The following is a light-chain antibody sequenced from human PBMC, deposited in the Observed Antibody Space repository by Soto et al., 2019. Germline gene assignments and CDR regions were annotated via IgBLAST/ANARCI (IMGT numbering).Light chain of an antibody. CDR1: QSIRSN. V-gene: IGKV3-15*01. CDR3: QQYNNWPRT. CDR2: GAN. Sequence: EIVMTQSPATLSVSPGERVTLSCGASQSIRSNLAWYQQKPGQAPRLLIYGANTRATGVAARFSGSGSGTEFTLTISSLQSEDFAVYYCQQYNNWPRTFGQGTKVEI. J-gene: IGKJ1*01.